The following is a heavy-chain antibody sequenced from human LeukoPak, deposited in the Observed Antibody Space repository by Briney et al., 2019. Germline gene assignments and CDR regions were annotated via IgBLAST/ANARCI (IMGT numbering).Heavy chain of an antibody. V-gene: IGHV3-23*01. CDR2: ISGGGVST. Sequence: GGSLRLSCAASGFTFSSYAMSWVRQAPGKGLEWVSAISGGGVSTYYAGSVKGRFTISRDNSKNTLYLQMNTLRAEDTAVYYCARDLDSYGSYWGQGTLVTVSS. CDR1: GFTFSSYA. D-gene: IGHD5-18*01. CDR3: ARDLDSYGSY. J-gene: IGHJ4*02.